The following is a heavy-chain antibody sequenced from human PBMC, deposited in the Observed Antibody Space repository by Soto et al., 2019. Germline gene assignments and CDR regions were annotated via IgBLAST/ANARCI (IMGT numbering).Heavy chain of an antibody. Sequence: EVQLVESGGGLVPPGGSLRLSCAASGFTVSSNYMSWVRQAPGKGLEWVSVIYTGGSTYYADSVKGRFTISRDNSKNTLYLQMNSLRAEDTAVYYCARDYGGSGRFDYWGQGTLVTVSS. J-gene: IGHJ4*02. CDR3: ARDYGGSGRFDY. V-gene: IGHV3-66*01. CDR1: GFTVSSNY. CDR2: IYTGGST. D-gene: IGHD4-17*01.